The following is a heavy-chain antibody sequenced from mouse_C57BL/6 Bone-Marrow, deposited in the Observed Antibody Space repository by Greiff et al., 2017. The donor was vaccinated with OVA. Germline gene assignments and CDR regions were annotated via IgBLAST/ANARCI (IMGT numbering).Heavy chain of an antibody. J-gene: IGHJ1*03. Sequence: QVQLQQPGAELVKPGASVKLSCKASGYTFTSYWMHWVKQRPGQGLEWIGMIHPNSGSTNYNEKFKSKATLTVDKSSSTAYMQLSSLTSEDSAVYYCARWGGNDPYWYCDVWGTGTTVTGSS. CDR2: IHPNSGST. D-gene: IGHD2-2*01. V-gene: IGHV1-64*01. CDR1: GYTFTSYW. CDR3: ARWGGNDPYWYCDV.